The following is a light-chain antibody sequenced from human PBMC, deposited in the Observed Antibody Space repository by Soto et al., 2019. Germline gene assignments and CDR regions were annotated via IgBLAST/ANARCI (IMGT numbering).Light chain of an antibody. V-gene: IGKV3-15*01. CDR2: AAS. Sequence: EIMMTQSPATLSVSPGERATLSCRASQSISGNLAWYQQKPGQAPGLLIYAASTRATGIPARFSGSGSGTEFTLTISSLQSEDFAVYYCQQYNNWPRTFGQRTKV. CDR3: QQYNNWPRT. CDR1: QSISGN. J-gene: IGKJ1*01.